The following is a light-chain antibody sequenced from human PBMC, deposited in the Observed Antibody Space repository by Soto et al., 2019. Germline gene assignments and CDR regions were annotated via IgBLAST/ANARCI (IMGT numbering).Light chain of an antibody. CDR2: KVT. Sequence: QSALTQPPSASGSLGQSVTISCTGTSSDVGGYNYVSWHQQHPGKAPKVMIYKVTKRPPGVPDHFSGSKSGNTASLTVSGLQAEDEADYYCSSFAGGGNPVLLGGGTKLTVL. CDR1: SSDVGGYNY. CDR3: SSFAGGGNPVL. V-gene: IGLV2-8*01. J-gene: IGLJ2*01.